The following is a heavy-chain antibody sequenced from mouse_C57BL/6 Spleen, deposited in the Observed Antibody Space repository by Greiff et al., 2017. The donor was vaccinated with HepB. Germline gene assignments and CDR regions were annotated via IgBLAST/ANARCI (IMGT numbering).Heavy chain of an antibody. J-gene: IGHJ1*03. Sequence: QVQLQQPGTELVKPGASVKLSCKASGYTFTSYWMHWVKQRPGQGLEWIGNINPSNGGTNYNEKFKSKATLTVDKSSSTAYMQLCSLTSEDSAVYYCARYRYGNYWYFDVWGTGTTVTVSS. CDR1: GYTFTSYW. V-gene: IGHV1-53*01. D-gene: IGHD2-1*01. CDR2: INPSNGGT. CDR3: ARYRYGNYWYFDV.